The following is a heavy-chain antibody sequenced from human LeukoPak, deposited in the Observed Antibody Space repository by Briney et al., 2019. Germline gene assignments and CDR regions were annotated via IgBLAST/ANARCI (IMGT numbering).Heavy chain of an antibody. CDR1: GFTFSSSA. D-gene: IGHD3-22*01. V-gene: IGHV3-23*01. J-gene: IGHJ4*02. CDR2: ISGSGGST. CDR3: AKSPQYYYDSSGFFEY. Sequence: GGSLRLSCAASGFTFSSSAMSWVRQAPGKGLEWVSAISGSGGSTYYADSVKGRFTISRDNSKNTLYLQMNSLRVEDTAVYYCAKSPQYYYDSSGFFEYWGQGTLVTVSS.